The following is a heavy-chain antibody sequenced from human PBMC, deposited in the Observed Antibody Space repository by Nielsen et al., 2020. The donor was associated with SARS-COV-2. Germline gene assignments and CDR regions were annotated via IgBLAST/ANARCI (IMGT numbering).Heavy chain of an antibody. V-gene: IGHV3-23*01. CDR1: GFIFSSYT. CDR2: ISGGGST. CDR3: ASEVGGSYRDFDY. Sequence: GESLEISCVGSGFIFSSYTMHWVRQAPGKGLEWVSGISGGGSTFYAESVRGRFTVSRENFRNTLYLEMNSLRVEDTALYYCASEVGGSYRDFDYWGQGILVTVSS. D-gene: IGHD3-16*02. J-gene: IGHJ4*02.